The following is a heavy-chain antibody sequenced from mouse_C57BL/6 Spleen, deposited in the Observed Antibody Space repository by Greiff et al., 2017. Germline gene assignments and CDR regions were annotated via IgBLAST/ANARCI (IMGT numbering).Heavy chain of an antibody. J-gene: IGHJ4*01. V-gene: IGHV1-81*01. CDR2: IYPRSGNT. CDR3: ARSKSNYEKSAMDY. Sequence: VHLVESGAELARPGASVKLSCKASGYTFTSYGISWVKQRTGQGLEWIGEIYPRSGNTYYNEKFKGKATLTADKSSSTAYMELRSLTSEDSAVYFCARSKSNYEKSAMDYWGQGTSVTVSS. D-gene: IGHD2-5*01. CDR1: GYTFTSYG.